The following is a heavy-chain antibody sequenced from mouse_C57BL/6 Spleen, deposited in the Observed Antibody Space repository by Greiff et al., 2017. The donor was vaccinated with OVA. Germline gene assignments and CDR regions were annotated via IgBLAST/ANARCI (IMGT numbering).Heavy chain of an antibody. J-gene: IGHJ4*01. CDR1: GYTFTSYG. V-gene: IGHV1-81*01. Sequence: VQLQQSGAELARPGASVKLSCKASGYTFTSYGISWVKQRTGQGLEWIGEIYPRSGNTYYNEKFKGKATLTADKSSSTAYMELRSLTSEESAVYFCAREGVSGGKDAMDYWGQGTSVTVSS. D-gene: IGHD1-1*02. CDR2: IYPRSGNT. CDR3: AREGVSGGKDAMDY.